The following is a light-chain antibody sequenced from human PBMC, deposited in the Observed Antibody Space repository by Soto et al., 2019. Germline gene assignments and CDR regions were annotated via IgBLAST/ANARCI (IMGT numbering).Light chain of an antibody. Sequence: QSALTQPASVSGSPGQSITISCTGTSTDVGSYNLVSWYQQHPGKAPKFIIYDGVKRPSGVSNRFSGSKSGDTASLTISGLQAADEAYYYCCSYAGRNTVIFGGGTKLTVL. V-gene: IGLV2-23*01. CDR3: CSYAGRNTVI. CDR1: STDVGSYNL. J-gene: IGLJ2*01. CDR2: DGV.